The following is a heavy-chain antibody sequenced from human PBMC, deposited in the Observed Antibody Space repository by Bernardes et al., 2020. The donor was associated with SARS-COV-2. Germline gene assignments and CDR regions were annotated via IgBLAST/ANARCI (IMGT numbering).Heavy chain of an antibody. CDR3: ARSEAVAGIVLIYYYYGMDV. CDR1: GGSINNYY. Sequence: SETLSLTCTVSGGSINNYYWSWVRQPPGKGLEWLGLIYYTGSTNYNPSLRSRVTMSVHTSKNQFSLKLSSVTAADTAVYYCARSEAVAGIVLIYYYYGMDVWGQGTTVTVSS. J-gene: IGHJ6*02. V-gene: IGHV4-59*08. CDR2: IYYTGST. D-gene: IGHD6-19*01.